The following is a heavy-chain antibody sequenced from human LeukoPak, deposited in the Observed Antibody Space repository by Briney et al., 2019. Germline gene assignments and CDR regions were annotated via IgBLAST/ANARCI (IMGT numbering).Heavy chain of an antibody. CDR1: GGTFSSYA. CDR3: ARDTYYYDSSGYYYPDY. V-gene: IGHV1-69*04. J-gene: IGHJ4*02. Sequence: ASVKVSCKASGGTFSSYAISWVRQAPGQGLEWMGRIIPILGIANYAQKFQGRVTITADRSTSTAYMELSSLRSEDTAVYYCARDTYYYDSSGYYYPDYWGQGTLVTVS. D-gene: IGHD3-22*01. CDR2: IIPILGIA.